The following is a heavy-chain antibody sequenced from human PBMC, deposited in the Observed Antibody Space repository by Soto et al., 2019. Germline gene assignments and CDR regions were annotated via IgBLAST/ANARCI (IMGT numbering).Heavy chain of an antibody. J-gene: IGHJ4*02. CDR1: GFTFRNFA. CDR2: VTSSGFGT. CDR3: VKGYGTASYYDY. D-gene: IGHD3-10*01. V-gene: IGHV3-23*01. Sequence: EEHLSESGGGLVQPGGSLRLSCSTSGFTFRNFAMGWVRQAPGKGLEWVSSVTSSGFGTYYADSVKGRFTISRDNSKSTLNLQMNSLSPGDTAMYYCVKGYGTASYYDYWGQGKLVTVSS.